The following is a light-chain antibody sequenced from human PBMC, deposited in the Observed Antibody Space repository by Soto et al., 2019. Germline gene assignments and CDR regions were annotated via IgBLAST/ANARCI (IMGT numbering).Light chain of an antibody. V-gene: IGKV3-15*01. Sequence: EIVMTQSPATLSVSSGERATLSCRASQSVSSNLAWYQQTPGQAPRLLIYGASTRATGIPARFSGSGSGTEFTLTISSLQSEDFAVYYCQQYNNWPFTFGPGTKVDI. CDR2: GAS. CDR3: QQYNNWPFT. J-gene: IGKJ3*01. CDR1: QSVSSN.